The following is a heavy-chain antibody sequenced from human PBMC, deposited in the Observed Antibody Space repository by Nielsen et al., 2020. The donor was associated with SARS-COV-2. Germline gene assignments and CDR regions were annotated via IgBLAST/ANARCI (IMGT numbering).Heavy chain of an antibody. V-gene: IGHV1-18*04. D-gene: IGHD3-22*01. CDR3: AREGGLVMVNAIDH. J-gene: IGHJ4*02. Sequence: ASVKVSCKASGYTFTSYPISWVRQAPGQGLEWMGWISVYNGNRNYAQKYQGRVTMTTETSTSTASMELRSLRSDDTAVYYCAREGGLVMVNAIDHWGQGTLVTVSS. CDR1: GYTFTSYP. CDR2: ISVYNGNR.